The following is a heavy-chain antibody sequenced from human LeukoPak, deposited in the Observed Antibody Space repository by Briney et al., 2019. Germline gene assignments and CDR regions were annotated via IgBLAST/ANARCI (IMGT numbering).Heavy chain of an antibody. J-gene: IGHJ4*02. CDR3: ARERANRLDY. CDR2: IYTSGST. V-gene: IGHV4-61*02. D-gene: IGHD1-14*01. CDR1: GGSISSGSYY. Sequence: SETLSLTCTVSGGSISSGSYYWSWIRQPAGKGLEWIGRIYTSGSTNYNPSLKSRVTISVDTSKNQFSLKLSSVTAADTAVYYCARERANRLDYWGQGTLVTVSS.